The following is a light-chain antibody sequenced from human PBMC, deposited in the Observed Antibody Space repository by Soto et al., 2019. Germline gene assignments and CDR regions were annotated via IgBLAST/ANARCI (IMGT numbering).Light chain of an antibody. Sequence: DIRISQSPSTLSASVGDRVTITCRASQSISSWLAWYQQKPGKAPKLLIYDASSLESGVPSRFSGSGSGTEFTLTISSLQPDDCATYYCQQYNSYSWTFGQGTKVDIK. J-gene: IGKJ1*01. CDR2: DAS. V-gene: IGKV1-5*01. CDR1: QSISSW. CDR3: QQYNSYSWT.